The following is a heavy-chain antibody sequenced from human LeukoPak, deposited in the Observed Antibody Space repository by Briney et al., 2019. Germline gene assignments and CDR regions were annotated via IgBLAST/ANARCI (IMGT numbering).Heavy chain of an antibody. Sequence: GGSLRLSCAASGFTFSSYWMHWVRQAPGKGLVWVSRINSDGSSTSYADSVKGRFTISRDNAKNTLYLQMNSLRAEDTAVYYCTSSSWYGRFDYWGQGTLVTVSS. CDR3: TSSSWYGRFDY. CDR2: INSDGSST. J-gene: IGHJ4*02. V-gene: IGHV3-74*01. CDR1: GFTFSSYW. D-gene: IGHD6-13*01.